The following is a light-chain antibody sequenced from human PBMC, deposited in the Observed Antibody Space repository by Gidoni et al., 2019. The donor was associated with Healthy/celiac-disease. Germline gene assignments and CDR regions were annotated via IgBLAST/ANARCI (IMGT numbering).Light chain of an antibody. CDR3: QQRSNWPPYT. J-gene: IGKJ2*01. CDR1: QSVSSY. Sequence: PGERATLSCRASQSVSSYLAWYQQKPGQAPRLLIYDASNRATGIPARFSGSGSGTDFTLTISSLEPEDFAVYYCQQRSNWPPYTFGQGTKLEIK. CDR2: DAS. V-gene: IGKV3-11*01.